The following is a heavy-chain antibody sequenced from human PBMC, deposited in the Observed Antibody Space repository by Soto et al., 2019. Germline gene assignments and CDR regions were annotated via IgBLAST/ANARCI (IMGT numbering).Heavy chain of an antibody. CDR3: ARIAVPTIPDS. CDR1: GFTFSSYS. V-gene: IGHV3-48*01. J-gene: IGHJ4*02. D-gene: IGHD5-12*01. Sequence: EVQLVESGGGLVQPGGSLRLSCAASGFTFSSYSMNWVRQAPGKGLEWISHISYSGATIYYADSVKGRFTISRDNAKNSLFLQMNSLRAEDTAVYYCARIAVPTIPDSWGQGTLVTVSS. CDR2: ISYSGATI.